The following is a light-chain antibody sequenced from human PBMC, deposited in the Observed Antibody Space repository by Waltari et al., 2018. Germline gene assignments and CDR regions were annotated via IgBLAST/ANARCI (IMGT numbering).Light chain of an antibody. CDR3: QQSYSTKYT. CDR2: DKT. Sequence: DIQITQSPSSLSASVGDRVTITCRASQSISRYFNWYQQKPGKAPKLLIYDKTTLQGRVLYTVSGRGHRTELTLTISSLRPEDVASYYCQQSYSTKYTFGRRMKLEI. V-gene: IGKV1-39*01. J-gene: IGKJ2*01. CDR1: QSISRY.